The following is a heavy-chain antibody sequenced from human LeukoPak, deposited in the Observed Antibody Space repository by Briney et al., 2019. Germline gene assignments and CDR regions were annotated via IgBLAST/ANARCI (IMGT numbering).Heavy chain of an antibody. CDR1: GFTFNLYA. D-gene: IGHD3-9*01. Sequence: GGSLRLSCAASGFTFNLYAMSWVRQAPGKGLEWVSAIGTAGDTYYPGSVKGRFTISRENAKNSLYLQMNSLRAEDTAVYYCARAVAHYDILTGFHYYYGMDVWGQGTTVTVSS. J-gene: IGHJ6*02. CDR2: IGTAGDT. CDR3: ARAVAHYDILTGFHYYYGMDV. V-gene: IGHV3-13*01.